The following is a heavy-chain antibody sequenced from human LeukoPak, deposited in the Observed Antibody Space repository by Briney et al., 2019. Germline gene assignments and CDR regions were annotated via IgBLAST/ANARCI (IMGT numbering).Heavy chain of an antibody. Sequence: GASVKVSCKASGYTFTSYGISWVRQAPGQGLEWMGWISAYNGNTNYAQKLQGRVTMTTDTSTSTAYMELRSLRSDDTAVYYCASRSVAATLLYFDYWGQGTLVTVSS. J-gene: IGHJ4*02. CDR1: GYTFTSYG. CDR3: ASRSVAATLLYFDY. CDR2: ISAYNGNT. V-gene: IGHV1-18*01. D-gene: IGHD2-15*01.